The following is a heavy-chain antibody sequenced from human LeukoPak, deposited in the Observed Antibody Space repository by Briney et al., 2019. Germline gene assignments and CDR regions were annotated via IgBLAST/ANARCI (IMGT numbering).Heavy chain of an antibody. CDR1: GGSINSRSDY. J-gene: IGHJ6*02. Sequence: SETLSLTCTVSGGSINSRSDYWGWIRQPPGKGLEWIGSIYYSGSTYYNPSLKSRVTISVDTSKNQFSLKLSSVTAADTAVYYCARLPLVLLYGDYEAYGMDVWGQGTTVTVSS. CDR3: ARLPLVLLYGDYEAYGMDV. CDR2: IYYSGST. V-gene: IGHV4-39*01. D-gene: IGHD4-17*01.